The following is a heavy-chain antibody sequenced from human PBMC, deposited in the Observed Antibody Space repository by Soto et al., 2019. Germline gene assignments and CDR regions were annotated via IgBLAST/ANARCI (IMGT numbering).Heavy chain of an antibody. D-gene: IGHD3-16*01. CDR3: ANRGGATVGLYYFDY. Sequence: SGPTPVNPTQTLTLACCFSGFSLSSTVVGVSWIRSPPGKALEWLALIYWHDDNRYSSSLESRLTITKDTSKNQVVLTMANMDPVDTATYYCANRGGATVGLYYFDYWGQGALVTVSS. J-gene: IGHJ4*02. CDR2: IYWHDDN. V-gene: IGHV2-5*01. CDR1: GFSLSSTVVG.